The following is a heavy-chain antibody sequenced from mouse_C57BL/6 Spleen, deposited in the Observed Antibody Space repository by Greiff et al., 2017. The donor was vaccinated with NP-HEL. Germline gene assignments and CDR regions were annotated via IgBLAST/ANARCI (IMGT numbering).Heavy chain of an antibody. D-gene: IGHD1-1*01. CDR3: ARVTTVVDWYFDV. CDR1: GFNIKDYY. Sequence: DVKLVESGAELVKPGASVKLSCTASGFNIKDYYMHWVKQRTEQGLEWIGRIDPEDGETKYAPKFQGKATITADTSSNTAYLQLSSLTSEDTAVYYCARVTTVVDWYFDVWGTGTTVTVSS. V-gene: IGHV14-2*01. CDR2: IDPEDGET. J-gene: IGHJ1*03.